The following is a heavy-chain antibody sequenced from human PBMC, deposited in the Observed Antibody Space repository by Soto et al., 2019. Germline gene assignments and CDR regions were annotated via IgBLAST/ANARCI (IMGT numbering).Heavy chain of an antibody. J-gene: IGHJ6*02. D-gene: IGHD6-19*01. CDR2: INPSSGST. CDR3: ARDLRVAGTYYYGMDV. CDR1: GYTFTSYY. Sequence: ASVKVSCKASGYTFTSYYMHWVRQAPGQGLEWMGIINPSSGSTSYAQKFQGRVTMTRDTSTSTVYMELSSLRSEDTAVYYCARDLRVAGTYYYGMDVWGQGTTVTVSS. V-gene: IGHV1-46*01.